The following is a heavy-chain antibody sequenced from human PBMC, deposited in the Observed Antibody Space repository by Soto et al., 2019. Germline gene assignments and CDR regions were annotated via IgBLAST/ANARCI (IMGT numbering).Heavy chain of an antibody. CDR1: GFTFSSYA. V-gene: IGHV3-23*01. D-gene: IGHD3-10*01. Sequence: EVQLLESGGGLVQPGGSLRLSCAASGFTFSSYAMSWVRQAPGKGLEWVSSISVGGGDRYYPESVKGRCTISGDNSRYTQYLEMNSLRDEDTAVYYCARVRFGELVWGQGALVTVSS. CDR2: ISVGGGDR. J-gene: IGHJ4*02. CDR3: ARVRFGELV.